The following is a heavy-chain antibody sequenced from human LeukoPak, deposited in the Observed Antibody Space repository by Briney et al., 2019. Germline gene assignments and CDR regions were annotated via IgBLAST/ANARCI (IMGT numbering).Heavy chain of an antibody. Sequence: ASVKVSCKASGGTFSSYAISWVRQAPGQGLEWMGRIIPIFGTANYAQEFQGRVTITTDESTSTAYMELSSLRSEDTAVYYCARDGPNECTNGVCYSRFDYWGQGTLVTVSS. CDR3: ARDGPNECTNGVCYSRFDY. CDR2: IIPIFGTA. J-gene: IGHJ4*02. CDR1: GGTFSSYA. V-gene: IGHV1-69*05. D-gene: IGHD2-8*01.